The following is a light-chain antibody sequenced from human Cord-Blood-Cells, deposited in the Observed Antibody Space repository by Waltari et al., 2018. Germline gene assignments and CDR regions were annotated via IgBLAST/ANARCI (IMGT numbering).Light chain of an antibody. CDR1: SGDVGGYNY. CDR2: EVS. CDR3: SSYTSSSTLE. J-gene: IGLJ2*01. V-gene: IGLV2-14*01. Sequence: QSALTHPAAGSGSPGKSTTTSCTGTSGDVGGYNYISCYHQHPGKAPKLMIYEVSNGPSGVSSRFPGSKCGNTASLTISGLQAEDEADYYCSSYTSSSTLEFGGGTKLTVL.